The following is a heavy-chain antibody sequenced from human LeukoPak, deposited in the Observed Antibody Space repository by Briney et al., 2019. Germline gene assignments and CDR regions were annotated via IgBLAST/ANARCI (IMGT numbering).Heavy chain of an antibody. D-gene: IGHD2-15*01. Sequence: AGGSLRLSCAASGFTFSSYGMHWVRQAPGKGLEWVAVIWYDGSNKYYADSVKGRFTISRDNSKNTLYLQMNSLRAEDTAVYYCARARYCSGGSCYSGGMVYWGQGTLVTVSS. J-gene: IGHJ4*02. CDR1: GFTFSSYG. CDR2: IWYDGSNK. CDR3: ARARYCSGGSCYSGGMVY. V-gene: IGHV3-33*01.